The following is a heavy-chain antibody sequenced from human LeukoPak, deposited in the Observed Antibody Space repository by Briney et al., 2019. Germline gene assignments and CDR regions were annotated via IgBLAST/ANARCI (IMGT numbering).Heavy chain of an antibody. D-gene: IGHD4-11*01. V-gene: IGHV3-21*01. CDR1: GTSLNIYT. CDR2: ISSSSTSI. CDR3: AREIYSNYQGDGLDV. Sequence: GGSLRLSCAASGTSLNIYTMSWVRRAPGKGLEWVSTISSSSTSIYYADSVKGRFTISRENAKNSLYLQMNSVRAGDTAVYYCAREIYSNYQGDGLDVWGQGTTVTVSS. J-gene: IGHJ6*02.